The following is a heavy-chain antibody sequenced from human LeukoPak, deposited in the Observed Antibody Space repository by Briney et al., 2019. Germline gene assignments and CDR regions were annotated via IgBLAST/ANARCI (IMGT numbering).Heavy chain of an antibody. CDR1: GFTLSKYG. J-gene: IGHJ4*02. Sequence: GGSLRLSCAASGFTLSKYGMHWVRQAPGKGLEWVAVMSYYVSHKYYADSVKGRFTISRDNSKNTLYLQMNSLRAEDTAVYYCAKDGRTEDYGGNSWLDYWGQGTLVTVSS. CDR3: AKDGRTEDYGGNSWLDY. D-gene: IGHD4-23*01. CDR2: MSYYVSHK. V-gene: IGHV3-30*18.